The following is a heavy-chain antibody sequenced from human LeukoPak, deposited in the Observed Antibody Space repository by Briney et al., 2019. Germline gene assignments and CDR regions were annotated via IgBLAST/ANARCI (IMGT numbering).Heavy chain of an antibody. Sequence: PGGSLRLSCAASGLTFGNYPFSWVRQAPGKGLEWVSVVSANGVSTLYANSVKGRFTISRDNFVNTLYLQMSSLRAEDTAVYYCAKDRGYTTGRDFDFWGQGALVTVSS. CDR2: VSANGVST. CDR1: GLTFGNYP. CDR3: AKDRGYTTGRDFDF. D-gene: IGHD3-10*01. J-gene: IGHJ4*02. V-gene: IGHV3-23*01.